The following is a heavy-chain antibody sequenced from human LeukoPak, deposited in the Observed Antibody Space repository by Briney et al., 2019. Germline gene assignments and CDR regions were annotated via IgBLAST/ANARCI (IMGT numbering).Heavy chain of an antibody. D-gene: IGHD2-2*02. CDR1: GGSISTYY. CDR3: ARVVGRYCSSTSCYIDY. J-gene: IGHJ4*02. Sequence: PSETLSLTCIVSGGSISTYYWSWIRQPPGKGLEWIRYIYDSGSTNYNPSLKSRVTISEDTSKRQFSLKLRSVTAADTAVYYCARVVGRYCSSTSCYIDYWGQGTLVTVSS. CDR2: IYDSGST. V-gene: IGHV4-59*01.